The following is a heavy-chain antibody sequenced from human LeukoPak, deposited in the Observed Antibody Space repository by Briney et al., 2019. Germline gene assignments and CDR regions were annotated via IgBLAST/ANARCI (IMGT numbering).Heavy chain of an antibody. CDR2: IIGSGGST. V-gene: IGHV3-23*01. J-gene: IGHJ4*02. Sequence: GGSLRLSCAASGFTFSSYAMSWVRQAPGKGLEWVSTIIGSGGSTYYADSVKGRFTISRDNTKNTLYLQMNSLRAEDTAVYYCAKDPYSSSWYYFDYWGQGTLVTVSS. CDR1: GFTFSSYA. CDR3: AKDPYSSSWYYFDY. D-gene: IGHD6-13*01.